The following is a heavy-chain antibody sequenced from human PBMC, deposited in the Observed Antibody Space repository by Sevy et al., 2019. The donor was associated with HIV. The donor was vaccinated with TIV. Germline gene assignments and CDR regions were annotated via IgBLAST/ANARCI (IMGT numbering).Heavy chain of an antibody. CDR2: IWYDGSNK. CDR1: GFTFSSYG. J-gene: IGHJ4*02. Sequence: GGCLRLSCAASGFTFSSYGMHWVRQAPGKGLEWVAVIWYDGSNKYYTDTVKGRFTISRDNSKNTLDLQMNSLRVEDTAVYYCVKEGGGEGGDHWGQGTLVTVSS. V-gene: IGHV3-30*02. D-gene: IGHD2-21*01. CDR3: VKEGGGEGGDH.